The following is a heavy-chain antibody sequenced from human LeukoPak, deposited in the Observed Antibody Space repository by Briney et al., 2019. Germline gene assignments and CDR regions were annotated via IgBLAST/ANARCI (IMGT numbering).Heavy chain of an antibody. CDR1: GYTFTSYD. J-gene: IGHJ6*03. CDR3: ARAQVLRFLEWFRPYYYYMDV. V-gene: IGHV1-8*03. D-gene: IGHD3-3*01. Sequence: ASVKVSCKASGYTFTSYDINWVRQATGQGLEWMGWMNPNSGNTGYAQKFQGRVTITRNTSISTAYMELSSLRSEDTAVYYCARAQVLRFLEWFRPYYYYMDVWGKGTTVTVSS. CDR2: MNPNSGNT.